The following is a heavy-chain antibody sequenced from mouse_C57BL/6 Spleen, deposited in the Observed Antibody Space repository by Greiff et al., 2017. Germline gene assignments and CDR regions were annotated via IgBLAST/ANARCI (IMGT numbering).Heavy chain of an antibody. CDR2: ISYSGST. Sequence: EVKLMESGPGLAKPSQTLSLTCSVSGYSITSDYWHWIRKFPGNKLEYMGYISYSGSTYYNPSLKSRISITRDTSKNQYYLQLKSVTTEDTATYYCARYRREDYDRYFDVWGTGTTVTVSS. D-gene: IGHD2-4*01. CDR1: GYSITSDY. V-gene: IGHV3-8*01. J-gene: IGHJ1*03. CDR3: ARYRREDYDRYFDV.